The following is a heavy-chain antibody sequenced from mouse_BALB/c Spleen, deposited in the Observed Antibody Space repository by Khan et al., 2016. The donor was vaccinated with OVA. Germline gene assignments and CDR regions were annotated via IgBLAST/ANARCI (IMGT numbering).Heavy chain of an antibody. Sequence: EVELVESGGDLVKPRGSLKLSCAASGFTFSTYGMSWVRQTPDKRLEWVATVSTGGGYTYYPDSVKGRFTISRDNAKNTLYLQMSGLKSEDTAIFYCTRLAYYYDSEGFAYWGQGTLVTVSA. D-gene: IGHD1-1*01. CDR3: TRLAYYYDSEGFAY. J-gene: IGHJ3*01. V-gene: IGHV5-6*01. CDR1: GFTFSTYG. CDR2: VSTGGGYT.